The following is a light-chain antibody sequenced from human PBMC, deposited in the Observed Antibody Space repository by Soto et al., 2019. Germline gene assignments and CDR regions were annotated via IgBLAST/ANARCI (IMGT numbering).Light chain of an antibody. J-gene: IGKJ1*01. CDR3: LQDYIYPRT. V-gene: IGKV1-6*01. Sequence: AIQLTQSPSSLSASLGDRVSISCRASQGIRDDLGWYQQKPGKAPKLLIYGGSTLQNGVPSRFSGSGSGTDFTLTISSLQPEDSATYYCLQDYIYPRTFGQGTKVEIK. CDR2: GGS. CDR1: QGIRDD.